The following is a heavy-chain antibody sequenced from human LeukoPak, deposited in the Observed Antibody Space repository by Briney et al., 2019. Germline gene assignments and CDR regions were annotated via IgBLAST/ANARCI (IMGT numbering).Heavy chain of an antibody. CDR2: INSDGINT. D-gene: IGHD1-26*01. J-gene: IGHJ6*03. V-gene: IGHV3-74*01. Sequence: GGSLRLSCAASGFTFSNYWMHWVRQAPGKGLVWVSRINSDGINTSYADSVKGRFTISRDNAKNTLNLQMNSLRAEDTAVYYCARDPYSGSYGDYYYYYMDVWGKGTTVTISS. CDR3: ARDPYSGSYGDYYYYYMDV. CDR1: GFTFSNYW.